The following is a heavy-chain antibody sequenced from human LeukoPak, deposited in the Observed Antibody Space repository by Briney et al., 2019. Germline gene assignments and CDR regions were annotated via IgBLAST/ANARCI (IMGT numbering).Heavy chain of an antibody. CDR2: ISYDGSNK. CDR3: ARSVVPAAHFDY. V-gene: IGHV3-30*04. CDR1: GFTFSSYA. J-gene: IGHJ4*02. Sequence: GGSLRLSCAASGFTFSSYAMHWVRKAPAPGMELEAVISYDGSNKYYADSVKGRFTISRDNSKNTLYLQMNSLRPEDTAVYYCARSVVPAAHFDYWGQGTLVTVSS. D-gene: IGHD2-2*01.